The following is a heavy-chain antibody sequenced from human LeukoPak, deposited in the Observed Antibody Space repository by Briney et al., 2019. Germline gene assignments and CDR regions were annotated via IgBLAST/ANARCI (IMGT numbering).Heavy chain of an antibody. J-gene: IGHJ4*02. CDR1: GFTFSTYW. V-gene: IGHV3-7*01. CDR2: IKGDESAK. D-gene: IGHD1-26*01. Sequence: GGSLRLSCAASGFTFSTYWMAWVRQAPGKGLEWVANIKGDESAKHQADSVKGRFTISRDNAQNSVYLQMSSLRGEDTAVYYCARDVVGSLDYWGQGTMVTVSS. CDR3: ARDVVGSLDY.